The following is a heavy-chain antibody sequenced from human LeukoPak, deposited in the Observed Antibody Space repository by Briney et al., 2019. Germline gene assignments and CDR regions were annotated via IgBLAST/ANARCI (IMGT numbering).Heavy chain of an antibody. CDR2: RSKANSYAT. D-gene: IGHD1-14*01. CDR3: TCGRNRRDYYYYYMDV. CDR1: GFTFSGSA. J-gene: IGHJ6*03. Sequence: GGSLRLSCAASGFTFSGSAMHWVRQASGKGLEWVGRRSKANSYATAYAASVKGRFTISRDDSKNTAYLQMNSLKTEDTAVYCCTCGRNRRDYYYYYMDVWGKGTTVTVSS. V-gene: IGHV3-73*01.